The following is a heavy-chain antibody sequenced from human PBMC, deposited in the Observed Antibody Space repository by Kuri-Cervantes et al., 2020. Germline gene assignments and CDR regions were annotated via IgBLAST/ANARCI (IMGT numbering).Heavy chain of an antibody. CDR2: INPSGGST. V-gene: IGHV1-46*01. CDR1: GYTFTSYY. J-gene: IGHJ6*02. CDR3: ASAYYGSGSPIYGMDV. Sequence: ASVKVSCKASGYTFTSYYMHWVRQAPGQGLEWMGIINPSGGSTSYAQKFQGRVTMTRDMSTSTAYMELSSLRSEDTAVYYCASAYYGSGSPIYGMDVWGQGTTVTVSS. D-gene: IGHD3-10*01.